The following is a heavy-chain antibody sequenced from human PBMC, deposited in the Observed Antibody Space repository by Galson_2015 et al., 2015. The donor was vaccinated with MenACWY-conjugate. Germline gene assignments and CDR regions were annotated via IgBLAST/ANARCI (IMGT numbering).Heavy chain of an antibody. V-gene: IGHV3-48*04. Sequence: SLRLSCAASGFTFSNAWMNWVRQAPGKGLEWVSYISSSRSTIYYADSVKGRFTISRDNAKNSLYLQMNSLRAEDTAMYYCARDSTGNWNDFVYSYYGMDVWGQGTTVTVSS. J-gene: IGHJ6*02. D-gene: IGHD1-1*01. CDR3: ARDSTGNWNDFVYSYYGMDV. CDR2: ISSSRSTI. CDR1: GFTFSNAW.